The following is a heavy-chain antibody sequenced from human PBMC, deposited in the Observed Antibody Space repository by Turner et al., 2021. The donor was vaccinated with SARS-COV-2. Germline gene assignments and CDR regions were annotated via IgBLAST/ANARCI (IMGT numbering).Heavy chain of an antibody. CDR2: ISYDGSNK. CDR3: ARDKTGGYYGPLDY. J-gene: IGHJ4*02. CDR1: GFTFSSYA. Sequence: VQLVESGGGLVQPGRSLSLSCAASGFTFSSYAMNWVRQAPGKGLEWVAVISYDGSNKYYADSVKGRLTISRDNSKNTLYLQMNSLRAEDTAVYYCARDKTGGYYGPLDYWGQGTLVTVSS. V-gene: IGHV3-30-3*01. D-gene: IGHD3-22*01.